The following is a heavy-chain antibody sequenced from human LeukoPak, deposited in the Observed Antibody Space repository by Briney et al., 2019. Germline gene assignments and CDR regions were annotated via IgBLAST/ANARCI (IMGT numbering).Heavy chain of an antibody. Sequence: PSETLSLTCAVYGGSFSGYYWSWIRQPPGKGLEWIGEINHSGSTNYNPSLKSRVTISVDTSKNQFSLKLSSVTAADTAVYYCARPNRDYCSNTSCSVGGAYGMDVWGKGTTVTVSS. CDR1: GGSFSGYY. V-gene: IGHV4-34*01. J-gene: IGHJ6*04. CDR3: ARPNRDYCSNTSCSVGGAYGMDV. D-gene: IGHD2-2*01. CDR2: INHSGST.